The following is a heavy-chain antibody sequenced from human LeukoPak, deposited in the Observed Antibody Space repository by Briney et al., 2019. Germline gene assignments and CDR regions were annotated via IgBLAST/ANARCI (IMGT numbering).Heavy chain of an antibody. CDR3: ARDLGDWEQLVPGYGMDV. J-gene: IGHJ6*02. D-gene: IGHD6-13*01. Sequence: PSETLSLTCTVSGGSISSYYWSWIRQPPGKGLEWIGYIYYSGSTNYNPSLKSRVTISVDTSKNQFSLKLSSVTAADTAVYYCARDLGDWEQLVPGYGMDVWGQGTTVTVSS. V-gene: IGHV4-59*01. CDR2: IYYSGST. CDR1: GGSISSYY.